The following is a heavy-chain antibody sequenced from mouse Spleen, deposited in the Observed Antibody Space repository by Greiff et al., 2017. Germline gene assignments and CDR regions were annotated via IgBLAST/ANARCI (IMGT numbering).Heavy chain of an antibody. D-gene: IGHD1-2*01. J-gene: IGHJ4*01. CDR2: ISSGSSTI. CDR3: ARDYGYYYAMDY. Sequence: DVQLVESGGGLVQPGGSRKLSCAASGFTFSSFGMHWVRQAPEKGLEWVAYISSGSSTIYYADTVKGRFTISRDNPKNTLFLQMTSLRSEDTAMYYCARDYGYYYAMDYWGQGTSVTVSS. V-gene: IGHV5-17*02. CDR1: GFTFSSFG.